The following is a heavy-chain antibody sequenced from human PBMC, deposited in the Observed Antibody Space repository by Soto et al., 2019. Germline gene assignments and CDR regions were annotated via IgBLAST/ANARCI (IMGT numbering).Heavy chain of an antibody. D-gene: IGHD5-18*01. CDR2: IDPSDSYT. CDR3: ARQKHNVDTVDFDY. V-gene: IGHV5-10-1*01. J-gene: IGHJ4*02. CDR1: GYSFTSYW. Sequence: GESLKISCKGSGYSFTSYWISWVRQMPGKGLEWMGRIDPSDSYTNYSPSFQGHVTISADKSISTAYLQWSSLKASDTAMYYCARQKHNVDTVDFDYWGQGXLVTVYS.